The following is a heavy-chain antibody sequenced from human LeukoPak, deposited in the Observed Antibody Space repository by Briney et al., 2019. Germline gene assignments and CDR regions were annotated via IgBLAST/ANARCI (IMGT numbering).Heavy chain of an antibody. CDR1: GGSIYSSSYY. Sequence: SETLSLTCTVSGGSIYSSSYYWGWIRQPPGKGLEWIGRIYTSGSTNYNPSLKSRVTMSVDTSKNQFSLKLSSVTAADTAVYYCARDTRYYYDSSGYDPDDYWGQGTLVTVFS. CDR3: ARDTRYYYDSSGYDPDDY. V-gene: IGHV4-39*07. CDR2: IYTSGST. J-gene: IGHJ4*02. D-gene: IGHD3-22*01.